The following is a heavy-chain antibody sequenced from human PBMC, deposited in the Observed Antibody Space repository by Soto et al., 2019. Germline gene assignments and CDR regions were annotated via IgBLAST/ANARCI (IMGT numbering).Heavy chain of an antibody. CDR1: GGSIRSYY. CDR2: IYYIGST. J-gene: IGHJ4*02. D-gene: IGHD5-12*01. CDR3: ARDPWLRGGFDY. Sequence: SETLSLTCTVSGGSIRSYYWGWIRQPPGKGLEWIGYIYYIGSTNYNPSLKSRVTISIDTSKNQFSLKVSSVTAADTAVYYCARDPWLRGGFDYWGQGTLVTYPQ. V-gene: IGHV4-59*01.